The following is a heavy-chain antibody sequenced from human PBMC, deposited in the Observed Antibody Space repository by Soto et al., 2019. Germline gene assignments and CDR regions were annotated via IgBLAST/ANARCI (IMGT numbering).Heavy chain of an antibody. CDR1: GFTFSSYA. Sequence: PGGSLRLSCAASGFTFSSYAMHWVRQAPGKGLEWVAVISYDGSNKYYADSVKGRFTISRDNSKNTLYLQMNSLRAEDTAVYYCATTYYYDSSGYGGAFDIWGQGTMVTVSS. CDR3: ATTYYYDSSGYGGAFDI. J-gene: IGHJ3*02. D-gene: IGHD3-22*01. V-gene: IGHV3-30-3*01. CDR2: ISYDGSNK.